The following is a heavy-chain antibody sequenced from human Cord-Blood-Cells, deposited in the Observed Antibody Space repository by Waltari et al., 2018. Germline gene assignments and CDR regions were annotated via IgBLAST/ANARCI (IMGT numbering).Heavy chain of an antibody. D-gene: IGHD6-13*01. V-gene: IGHV4-30-2*01. J-gene: IGHJ3*02. Sequence: QLQLQESGSGLVKPSQTLSITCAVPGGSISGGGYFWSWIRQPPGKGLEWMGYIDDSGNTDYNPSLQSRVTIPVDRFKNQCSLKPGSVTASDRAVYYWARVSSSSWYAFDSWGQGTMVTVAS. CDR3: ARVSSSSWYAFDS. CDR2: IDDSGNT. CDR1: GGSISGGGYF.